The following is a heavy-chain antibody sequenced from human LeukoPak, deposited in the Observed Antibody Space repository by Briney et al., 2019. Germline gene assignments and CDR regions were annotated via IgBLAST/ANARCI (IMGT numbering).Heavy chain of an antibody. CDR1: GFTFSSYS. D-gene: IGHD3-22*01. CDR3: ASGYYYDSSGFYGFDY. CDR2: ISSSSSYI. Sequence: GSLRLSCAASGFTFSSYSMNWVRQAPGKGLEWVSSISSSSSYIYYADSVKGRFTISRDNAKNSLYLQMNSLRAEDTAVYYCASGYYYDSSGFYGFDYWGQGTLVTVSS. J-gene: IGHJ4*02. V-gene: IGHV3-21*01.